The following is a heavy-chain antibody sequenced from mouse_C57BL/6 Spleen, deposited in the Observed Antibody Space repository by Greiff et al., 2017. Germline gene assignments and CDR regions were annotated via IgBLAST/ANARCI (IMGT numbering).Heavy chain of an antibody. D-gene: IGHD1-1*01. CDR3: ARGYYGSSYEWYFDV. V-gene: IGHV5-16*01. CDR1: GFTFSDYY. Sequence: DVKLVESEGGLVQPGSSMKLSCTASGFTFSDYYMAWVRQVPEKGLEWVANINYDGSSTYYLDSLKSRFIISRDNAKNILYLQMSSLKSEDTATYYCARGYYGSSYEWYFDVWGTGTTVTVSS. CDR2: INYDGSST. J-gene: IGHJ1*03.